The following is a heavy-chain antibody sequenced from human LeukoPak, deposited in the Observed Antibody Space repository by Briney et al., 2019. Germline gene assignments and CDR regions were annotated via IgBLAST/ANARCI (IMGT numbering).Heavy chain of an antibody. CDR1: GFTFSSSA. V-gene: IGHV1-58*01. CDR2: IVVGSGDT. D-gene: IGHD3-10*01. Sequence: SVKISCKASGFTFSSSAVQWVRQARGQRLEWIGWIVVGSGDTNYAQKFQERVTITRDMSTSTAYMELSSLRSEDTAVYFCAADREGYYYGSGSYMDVWGQGTTVTVSS. J-gene: IGHJ6*03. CDR3: AADREGYYYGSGSYMDV.